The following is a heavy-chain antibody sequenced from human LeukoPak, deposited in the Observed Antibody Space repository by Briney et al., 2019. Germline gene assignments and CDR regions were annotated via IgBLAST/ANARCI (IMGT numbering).Heavy chain of an antibody. Sequence: PSETLSLTCTVSGGSISSSSYYWGWIRQPPGKGLEWIGCIYYSGSTYYNPSLKSRVTISVDTSKNQFSLKLSSVTAADTAVYYCARDGYNLVDYCGQGTLVTVSS. CDR3: ARDGYNLVDY. J-gene: IGHJ4*02. V-gene: IGHV4-39*07. D-gene: IGHD5-24*01. CDR2: IYYSGST. CDR1: GGSISSSSYY.